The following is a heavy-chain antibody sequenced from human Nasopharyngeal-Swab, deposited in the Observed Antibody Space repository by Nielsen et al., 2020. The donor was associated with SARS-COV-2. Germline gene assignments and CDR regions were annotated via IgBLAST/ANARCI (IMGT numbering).Heavy chain of an antibody. CDR3: ARDAHVIGPDSDAFDI. J-gene: IGHJ3*02. CDR1: GFTFSNYA. D-gene: IGHD2-21*02. CDR2: ISASGAST. Sequence: GESLKISCAASGFTFSNYAMSWVRQAPGKGLEWVSGISASGASTYYADSVKGRFTISRDNSQNTLYLQVNSLRAEDTALFYCARDAHVIGPDSDAFDIWGQGTMVTVSS. V-gene: IGHV3-23*01.